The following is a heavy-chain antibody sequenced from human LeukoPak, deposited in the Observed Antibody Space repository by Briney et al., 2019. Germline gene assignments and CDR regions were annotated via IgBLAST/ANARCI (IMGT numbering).Heavy chain of an antibody. V-gene: IGHV3-23*01. CDR1: GFTFSSYA. CDR2: ISGSGGST. D-gene: IGHD6-13*01. CDR3: AKDSRYSSSWYNRVH. Sequence: GGSLRLSCAASGFTFSSYAMRWVRQAPGKGLEWVSAISGSGGSTYYADSVKGRFTISRDNSKNTLYLQMNSLRAEDTAVYYCAKDSRYSSSWYNRVHWGQGTLVTVSS. J-gene: IGHJ4*02.